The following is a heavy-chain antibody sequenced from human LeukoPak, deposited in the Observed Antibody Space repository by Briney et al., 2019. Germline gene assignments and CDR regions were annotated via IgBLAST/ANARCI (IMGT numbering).Heavy chain of an antibody. V-gene: IGHV3-15*01. CDR1: GFTFSNTW. D-gene: IGHD2-15*01. Sequence: KAGGSLRLSCAASGFTFSNTWMSWVRQAPGKGLEWVGRIKSKTDGGTTDYAAPVKGRCTISRDDSKNTMYLQRNILKTENTAVYYSTPGLTAAATNWGLGTLVTVSS. J-gene: IGHJ4*02. CDR3: TPGLTAAATN. CDR2: IKSKTDGGTT.